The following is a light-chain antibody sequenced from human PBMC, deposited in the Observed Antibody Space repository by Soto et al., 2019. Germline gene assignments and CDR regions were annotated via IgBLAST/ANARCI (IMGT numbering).Light chain of an antibody. J-gene: IGLJ2*01. V-gene: IGLV2-14*01. CDR3: SSYTSSSSVV. CDR1: SSDVGGYNY. Sequence: QSALTQPASVSGSPGQSITISCTGTSSDVGGYNYVSWYQQHPGKAPKLMIYDVGNRPSGVSIRFSGSKSGNTASLTISGLQAADEADYYCSSYTSSSSVVFGGGTKVTVL. CDR2: DVG.